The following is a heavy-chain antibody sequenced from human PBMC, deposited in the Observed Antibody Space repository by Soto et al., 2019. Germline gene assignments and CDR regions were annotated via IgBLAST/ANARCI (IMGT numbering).Heavy chain of an antibody. CDR1: GFTFSSYG. V-gene: IGHV3-30*18. CDR3: AKDPATHVVVVAA. Sequence: QVQLVESGGGVVQPGRSLRLSCAASGFTFSSYGMHWVRQAPGKGLEWVAVISYDGSNKYYADSVKGRITISRDNSKNTLYLQMNSLRAEDTAVYYGAKDPATHVVVVAAWGQGTVVTVSS. J-gene: IGHJ5*02. D-gene: IGHD2-15*01. CDR2: ISYDGSNK.